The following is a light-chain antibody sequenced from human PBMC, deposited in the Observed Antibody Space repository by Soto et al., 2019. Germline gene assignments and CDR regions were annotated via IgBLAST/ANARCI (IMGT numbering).Light chain of an antibody. Sequence: DIFVTQSPATLSLSAGEIATLSCRASQSVSIYLAWYQQKPGQAPRLLIYDASNRATGIPARFSGSGSGTDFTLTISSLEPEDFAVYYCQQRDNWPQSFGQGTKVDIK. CDR2: DAS. CDR1: QSVSIY. CDR3: QQRDNWPQS. J-gene: IGKJ1*01. V-gene: IGKV3-11*01.